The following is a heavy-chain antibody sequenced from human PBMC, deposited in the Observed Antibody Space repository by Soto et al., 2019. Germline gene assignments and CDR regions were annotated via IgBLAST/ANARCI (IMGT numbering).Heavy chain of an antibody. J-gene: IGHJ4*02. CDR1: GFTFSSYS. D-gene: IGHD6-13*01. V-gene: IGHV3-21*01. Sequence: GGSLRLSCAASGFTFSSYSMNWVRQAPGKGLEWVSSISSSSSYIYYADSVKGRFTISRDNAKNSLYLQMNSLRAEDTAVYYCAREGESSSWSSDYWGQGTLVTVSS. CDR3: AREGESSSWSSDY. CDR2: ISSSSSYI.